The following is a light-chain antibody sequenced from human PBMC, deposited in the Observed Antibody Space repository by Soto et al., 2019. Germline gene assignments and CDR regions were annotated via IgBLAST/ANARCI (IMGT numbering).Light chain of an antibody. V-gene: IGLV2-14*01. Sequence: QSALTQPASVAGSAGQSITISCTGASSDIGGYSYVSWYQQHPGKAPKLIIYEVGNRPSGISDRFSGSKSGNTASLTISGLRAEDEADYHCSSYTSSNLRVVFGGGTKLTVL. CDR1: SSDIGGYSY. J-gene: IGLJ2*01. CDR3: SSYTSSNLRVV. CDR2: EVG.